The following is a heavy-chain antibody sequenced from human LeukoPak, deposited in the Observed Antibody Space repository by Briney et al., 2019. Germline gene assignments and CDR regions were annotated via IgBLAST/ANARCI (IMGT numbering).Heavy chain of an antibody. CDR1: GGSITTYY. CDR3: AGSSGWSGVLDY. D-gene: IGHD6-19*01. Sequence: PSETLSLTCTVSGGSITTYYWSWIRQPPGKGLEWIGYISYSGSTNNNPSLESRVTTSLDTSKNQLSLKLTSVTAADSAVYYCAGSSGWSGVLDYWGQGTLVTVSS. V-gene: IGHV4-59*01. CDR2: ISYSGST. J-gene: IGHJ4*02.